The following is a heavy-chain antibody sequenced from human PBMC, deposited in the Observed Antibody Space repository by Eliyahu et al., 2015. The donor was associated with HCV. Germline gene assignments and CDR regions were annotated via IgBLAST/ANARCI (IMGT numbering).Heavy chain of an antibody. V-gene: IGHV4-34*01. CDR3: ARGVVYYDRLGLDV. D-gene: IGHD3-22*01. J-gene: IGHJ6*04. CDR2: PIRSS. Sequence: QVQLQQWGAGLLKPSETLSLTCAVYGGSFSGYYWSWIRQPPGKGRGWSGLGKPIRSSGSTHSLKSRVTISVDTSKNQFSLKLSSVTAADTAVYYCARGVVYYDRLGLDVWGKGTTVTVSS. CDR1: GGSFSGYY.